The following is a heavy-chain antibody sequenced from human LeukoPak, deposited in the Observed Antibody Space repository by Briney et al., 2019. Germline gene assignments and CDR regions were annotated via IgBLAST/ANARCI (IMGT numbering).Heavy chain of an antibody. J-gene: IGHJ3*02. CDR2: ISKDGSNK. D-gene: IGHD1-14*01. CDR3: ARDRSGIYDAFDI. CDR1: GFTFSNYG. Sequence: GRSLRLSCAAAGFTFSNYGIHWVRQAPGKGLEWVAVISKDGSNKDCADSVKGRFIISRDNSKNTLYLQMNSLRAEDTAVYYCARDRSGIYDAFDIWGQGTMVTVSS. V-gene: IGHV3-30*03.